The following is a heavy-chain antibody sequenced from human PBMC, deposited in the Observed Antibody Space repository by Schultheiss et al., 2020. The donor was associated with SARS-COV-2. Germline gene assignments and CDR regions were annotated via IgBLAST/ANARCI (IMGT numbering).Heavy chain of an antibody. D-gene: IGHD6-25*01. V-gene: IGHV3-30*03. J-gene: IGHJ4*02. CDR3: AERYYDY. CDR2: ISYDGSNK. Sequence: GGSLRPSCAASGFTFSSYGMHWVRQAPGKGLEWVAVISYDGSNKYYADSVKGRFTISRDNSKNTLYLQMNSLRAEDTAVYYCAERYYDYWGQGTLVTVSS. CDR1: GFTFSSYG.